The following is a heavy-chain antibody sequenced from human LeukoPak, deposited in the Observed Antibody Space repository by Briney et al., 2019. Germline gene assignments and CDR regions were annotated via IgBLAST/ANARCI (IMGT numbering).Heavy chain of an antibody. CDR2: ISGSGDST. J-gene: IGHJ5*02. D-gene: IGHD6-13*01. Sequence: PGGSLRLSCVASGFIFSSYSMYWVRQGPGKGLEWVSGISGSGDSTYYADSVMGRFTISRDNSKNTMYLQLNSLRAEDTAVYYCARGPRNYSGTWYGFGPWGQGTLVTVSS. CDR1: GFIFSSYS. CDR3: ARGPRNYSGTWYGFGP. V-gene: IGHV3-23*01.